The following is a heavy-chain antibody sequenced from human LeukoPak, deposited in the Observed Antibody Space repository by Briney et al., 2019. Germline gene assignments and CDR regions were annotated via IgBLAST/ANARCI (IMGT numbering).Heavy chain of an antibody. CDR1: GYTFTAFT. Sequence: GASVKVSCKASGYTFTAFTITWVRQAPGQGLEWMGWISPYNGNTEYSENVEDRVTMTADTSTATAYMELRSLRSDDSAVYYCARTDSVSSYYAPNYWGQGSLVTVSS. V-gene: IGHV1-18*01. CDR2: ISPYNGNT. J-gene: IGHJ4*02. CDR3: ARTDSVSSYYAPNY. D-gene: IGHD3-10*01.